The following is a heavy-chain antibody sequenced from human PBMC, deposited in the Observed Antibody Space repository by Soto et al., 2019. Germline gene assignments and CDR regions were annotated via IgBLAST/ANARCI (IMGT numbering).Heavy chain of an antibody. Sequence: GESLKISCKGSGYSFTSYWISWVRQMPGKGLEWMGRIDPSDSYTNYSPSFQGHVTISTDKSISTAYLQWSSLKASDTAMYYCARAFVVVPAAIDYYYGMDVWGQGTTVTVSS. CDR3: ARAFVVVPAAIDYYYGMDV. V-gene: IGHV5-10-1*01. CDR2: IDPSDSYT. J-gene: IGHJ6*02. D-gene: IGHD2-2*02. CDR1: GYSFTSYW.